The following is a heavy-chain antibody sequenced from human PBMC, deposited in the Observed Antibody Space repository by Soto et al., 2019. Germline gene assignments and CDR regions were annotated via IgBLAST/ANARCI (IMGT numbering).Heavy chain of an antibody. V-gene: IGHV1-2*04. D-gene: IGHD2-21*02. CDR3: ARGRGFGDDDYSYYALDV. Sequence: ASVKVSCKTSGYIFSGYFMHWVRQAPGQGLEWMGWINPKSGGTKYAQKFQDWVTMTGDRSISTVYMELSRLRSDDTAVYYCARGRGFGDDDYSYYALDVWGQGTAVTVS. CDR2: INPKSGGT. J-gene: IGHJ6*02. CDR1: GYIFSGYF.